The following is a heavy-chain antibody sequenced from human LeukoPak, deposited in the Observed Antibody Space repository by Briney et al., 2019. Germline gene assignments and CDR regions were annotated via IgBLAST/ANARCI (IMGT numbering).Heavy chain of an antibody. J-gene: IGHJ6*02. CDR2: ISGSGGST. CDR3: PRNTMGRGGSCDYYGMDV. D-gene: IGHD2-15*01. Sequence: PGGSLRLSCAASGFTFSSYAMSWLRQAPGKGLEWVSAISGSGGSTYYAGSVKGRFTISRDNSKNTLYLQMNSLRAEDAAVYYCPRNTMGRGGSCDYYGMDVWGQGTTVTVSS. V-gene: IGHV3-23*01. CDR1: GFTFSSYA.